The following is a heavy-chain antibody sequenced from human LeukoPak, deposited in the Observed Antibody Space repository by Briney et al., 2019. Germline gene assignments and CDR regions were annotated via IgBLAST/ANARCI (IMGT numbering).Heavy chain of an antibody. V-gene: IGHV3-30-3*01. CDR2: ISYDGSNE. CDR1: GFTFSTYT. Sequence: GGSLRLSCAASGFTFSTYTMHWVRQAPGKGLEWVAVISYDGSNEYYADSVKGRFTISRDNSKNTLYLQMNSLRAEDTAVYYCAKVFRDGYNYPFDYWGQGALVTVSS. CDR3: AKVFRDGYNYPFDY. J-gene: IGHJ4*02. D-gene: IGHD5-24*01.